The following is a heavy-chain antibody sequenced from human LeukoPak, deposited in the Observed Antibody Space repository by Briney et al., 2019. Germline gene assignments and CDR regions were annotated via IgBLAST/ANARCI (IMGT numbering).Heavy chain of an antibody. V-gene: IGHV4-34*01. J-gene: IGHJ6*03. CDR3: ARERTGWDPTSNYYYYMDV. CDR2: IHYTGAT. D-gene: IGHD2-8*02. CDR1: GGTFRGYY. Sequence: SETLSLTCAVYGGTFRGYYWSWIRQPPGKGLEWIGEIHYTGATNYKPSLKSRVTISGDPSKNQVSLRVSSVTAADTAVYYCARERTGWDPTSNYYYYMDVWGKGTTVTVSS.